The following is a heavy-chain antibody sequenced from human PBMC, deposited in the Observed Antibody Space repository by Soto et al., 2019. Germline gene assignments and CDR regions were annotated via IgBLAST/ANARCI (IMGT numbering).Heavy chain of an antibody. CDR3: ARDDSGFTGSHYIDYFNY. CDR2: INAGNGNT. CDR1: GYTFTSYA. Sequence: GASVKVSCKASGYTFTSYAMHWVRQAPGQRLEWMGWINAGNGNTKYSQKFKGRVTITRDTSASTAYMKLSSLRSEDTAVYYCARDDSGFTGSHYIDYFNYWGQGALVTVSS. J-gene: IGHJ4*02. D-gene: IGHD1-26*01. V-gene: IGHV1-3*01.